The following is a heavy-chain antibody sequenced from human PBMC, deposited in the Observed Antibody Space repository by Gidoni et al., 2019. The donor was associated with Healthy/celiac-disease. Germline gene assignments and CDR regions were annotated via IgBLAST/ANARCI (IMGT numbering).Heavy chain of an antibody. CDR2: IIPIFGTA. Sequence: QVQLVQSGAEVKKPGSSVKNSCKASGGTFSSYAISWVRQAPGQGLEWMGGIIPIFGTANYAQKFQGRVTITADKSTSTAYMELSSLRSEDTAVYYCARDGTIFGVAWRYYYGMDVWGQGTTVTVSS. CDR3: ARDGTIFGVAWRYYYGMDV. D-gene: IGHD3-3*01. J-gene: IGHJ6*02. CDR1: GGTFSSYA. V-gene: IGHV1-69*06.